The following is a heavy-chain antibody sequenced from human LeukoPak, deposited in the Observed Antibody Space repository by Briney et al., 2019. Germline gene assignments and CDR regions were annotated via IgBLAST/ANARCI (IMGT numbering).Heavy chain of an antibody. D-gene: IGHD2-2*01. CDR3: ARAADGSSTSSYGYYYYYYMDV. J-gene: IGHJ6*03. V-gene: IGHV3-53*01. CDR2: IYSGGST. CDR1: GFTVSSNY. Sequence: GGSLRLSCAAPGFTVSSNYMSWVRQAPGKGLEWVSVIYSGGSTYYADSVKGRFTISRDNSKNTLYLQMNSLRAEDTAVYYCARAADGSSTSSYGYYYYYYMDVWGKGTTVTVSS.